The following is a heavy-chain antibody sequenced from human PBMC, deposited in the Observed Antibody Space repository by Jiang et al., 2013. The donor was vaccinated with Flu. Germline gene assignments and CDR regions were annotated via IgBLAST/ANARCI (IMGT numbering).Heavy chain of an antibody. Sequence: SGAEVKKPGASVKVSCKASGYTFSSRYIHWVRQAPGQGLEWMGLINPSGGGTNYALKFQGRLSMTRDTSTRTVYMELSGLRPDDTAVYYCARLASCGGDCYYSDYWGQGTLVTVSS. CDR3: ARLASCGGDCYYSDY. D-gene: IGHD2-21*02. CDR2: INPSGGGT. V-gene: IGHV1-46*01. CDR1: GYTFSSRY. J-gene: IGHJ4*02.